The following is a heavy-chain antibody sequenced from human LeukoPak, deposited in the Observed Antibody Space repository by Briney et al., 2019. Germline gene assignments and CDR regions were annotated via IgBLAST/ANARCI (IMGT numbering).Heavy chain of an antibody. Sequence: SETLSLTCTVSGGSISSSSYYWGWIRQPPGKGLEWIGSIYYSGSTYYNPSLKSRVTISVDTSKNQFSLKLSSVAAADTAVYYCARLNEGYFDLWGRGTLVTVSS. V-gene: IGHV4-39*01. CDR1: GGSISSSSYY. CDR2: IYYSGST. J-gene: IGHJ2*01. CDR3: ARLNEGYFDL. D-gene: IGHD1-1*01.